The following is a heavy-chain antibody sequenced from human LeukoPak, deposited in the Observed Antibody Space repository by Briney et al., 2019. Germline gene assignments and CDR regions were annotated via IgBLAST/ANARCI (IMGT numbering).Heavy chain of an antibody. J-gene: IGHJ4*02. D-gene: IGHD3-10*01. CDR1: GYTFTSYD. CDR3: ARDPGYSYGFRGDDY. V-gene: IGHV1-46*01. Sequence: ASVKVSCKASGYTFTSYDINWVRQATGQGLEWLGVINPSSGSTSYAQKIQGRVTMTRDTSTSTVYMELSSLRSEDTAVYYCARDPGYSYGFRGDDYWGQGTLVTVSS. CDR2: INPSSGST.